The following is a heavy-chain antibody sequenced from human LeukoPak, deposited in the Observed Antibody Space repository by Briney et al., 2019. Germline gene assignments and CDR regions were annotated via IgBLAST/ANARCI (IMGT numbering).Heavy chain of an antibody. CDR1: GYPFTANY. V-gene: IGHV1-46*01. J-gene: IGHJ4*02. CDR2: INPSGGST. Sequence: ASVKVSCKTSGYPFTANYMHWVRQAPGQGLEWMGIINPSGGSTSYAQKFQGRVTMTRDTSTSTVYMELSSLRSEDTAVYYCASDSGSYRRLFDYWGQGTLVTVSS. CDR3: ASDSGSYRRLFDY. D-gene: IGHD1-26*01.